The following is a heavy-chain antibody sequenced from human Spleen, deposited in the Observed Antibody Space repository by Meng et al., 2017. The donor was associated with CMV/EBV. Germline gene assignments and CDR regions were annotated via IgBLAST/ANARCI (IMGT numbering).Heavy chain of an antibody. Sequence: GESLKISCTASGFSFNDYYVHWVRQAPGKGLEWVAVISDDGNNRYYRDSVEGRFTLSRDNLQNTLYLQMYSLGHEDSAVYYCAGYIPGINAFDYWGLGTLVTVSS. CDR2: ISDDGNNR. CDR3: AGYIPGINAFDY. V-gene: IGHV3-30-3*01. CDR1: GFSFNDYY. D-gene: IGHD1-14*01. J-gene: IGHJ4*02.